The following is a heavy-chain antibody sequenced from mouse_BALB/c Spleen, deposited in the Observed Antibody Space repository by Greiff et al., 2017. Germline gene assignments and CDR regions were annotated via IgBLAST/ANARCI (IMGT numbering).Heavy chain of an antibody. Sequence: VHLVESGPGLVAPSQSLSITCTVSGFSLTSYGVHWVRQPPGKGLEWLGVIWAGGSTNYNSALMSRLSISKDNSKSQVFLKMNSLQTDDTAMYYCAREGTAPFAYWGQGTLVTVSA. J-gene: IGHJ3*01. D-gene: IGHD1-2*01. CDR3: AREGTAPFAY. V-gene: IGHV2-9*02. CDR2: IWAGGST. CDR1: GFSLTSYG.